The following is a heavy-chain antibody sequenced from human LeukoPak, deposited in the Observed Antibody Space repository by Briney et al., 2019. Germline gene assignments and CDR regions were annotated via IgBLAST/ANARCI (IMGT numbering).Heavy chain of an antibody. CDR3: ARDEDTAINY. Sequence: PSETLSLTCTVSGGSISSGDHYWSWIRQPPGKGLEWIGYIYYSGSTYYNPSLRSRVTISVDTSKNQFSLKLSSVTAADTAVYYCARDEDTAINYWGQGTLVTVSS. J-gene: IGHJ4*02. V-gene: IGHV4-30-4*08. CDR2: IYYSGST. D-gene: IGHD5-18*01. CDR1: GGSISSGDHY.